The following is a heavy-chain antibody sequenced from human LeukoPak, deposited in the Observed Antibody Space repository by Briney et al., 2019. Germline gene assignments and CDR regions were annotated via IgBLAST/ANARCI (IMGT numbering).Heavy chain of an antibody. CDR2: ISSSSSYI. Sequence: GGSLRLSCAASGFTFSDYYMSWIRQAPGKGLEWVSSISSSSSYIYYADSVKGRFTISRDNAKNSLYLQMNSPRAEDTAVYYCARDPNYYGSGSHHDYWGQGTLVTVSS. V-gene: IGHV3-11*06. CDR3: ARDPNYYGSGSHHDY. D-gene: IGHD3-10*01. CDR1: GFTFSDYY. J-gene: IGHJ4*02.